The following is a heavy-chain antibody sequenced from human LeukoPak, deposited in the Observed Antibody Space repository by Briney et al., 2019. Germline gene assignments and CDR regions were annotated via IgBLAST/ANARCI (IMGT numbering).Heavy chain of an antibody. D-gene: IGHD4-17*01. CDR2: IKQDGSEK. CDR3: ARDKSYGDSTDY. J-gene: IGHJ4*02. V-gene: IGHV3-7*01. Sequence: GGSLRLSCAASGFTFSNYWMSWVRQAPGKGLEWVAHIKQDGSEKYYVDSVKGRFTISRDNAKKSLYLQMNSLRAEDTAVYYCARDKSYGDSTDYWGQGTLVTVSS. CDR1: GFTFSNYW.